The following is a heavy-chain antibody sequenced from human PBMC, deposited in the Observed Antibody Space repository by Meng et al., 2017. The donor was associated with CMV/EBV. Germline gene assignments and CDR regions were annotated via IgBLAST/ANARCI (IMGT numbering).Heavy chain of an antibody. V-gene: IGHV3-7*04. CDR1: GFTFSSYW. Sequence: GESLKISCAASGFTFSSYWMSWVRQAPGKGLEWVANIKQDGSEKYYVDSVKGRFTISRGNAKNSLYLQMNSLRAEDTAVYYCARGGSNYDLVWFDPWGQGTLVTVSS. J-gene: IGHJ5*02. CDR2: IKQDGSEK. D-gene: IGHD4-11*01. CDR3: ARGGSNYDLVWFDP.